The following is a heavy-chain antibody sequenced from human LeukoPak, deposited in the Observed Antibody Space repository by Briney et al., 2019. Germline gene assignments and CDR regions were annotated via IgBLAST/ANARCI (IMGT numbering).Heavy chain of an antibody. CDR2: IYYSGST. V-gene: IGHV4-59*08. CDR1: GGSISSYY. CDR3: ASEMTDTAMVD. D-gene: IGHD5-18*01. Sequence: PSETLSLTCTVSGGSISSYYWSWIRQTPGRGLEWIGYIYYSGSTNYNPSLKSRVTITVDTSKNQFSLKLSSVTAADTAVYYCASEMTDTAMVDWGQGTLVTVSS. J-gene: IGHJ4*02.